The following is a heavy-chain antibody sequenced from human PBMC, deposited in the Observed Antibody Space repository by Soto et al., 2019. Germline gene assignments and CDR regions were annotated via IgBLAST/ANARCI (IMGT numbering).Heavy chain of an antibody. CDR3: VTGYCISSRCSSRNY. J-gene: IGHJ4*02. CDR1: GFMFSTYT. V-gene: IGHV3-30*04. CDR2: ISYDGKTK. Sequence: QVQLVESGGGVVQPGRSLRLSCAASGFMFSTYTMHWVRQAPGKGLDWVAVISYDGKTKYHADSVKGRFTISRDDSKNTLYLQMNSLRAEDTAEYYCVTGYCISSRCSSRNYWGQGVLVTVSS. D-gene: IGHD2-15*01.